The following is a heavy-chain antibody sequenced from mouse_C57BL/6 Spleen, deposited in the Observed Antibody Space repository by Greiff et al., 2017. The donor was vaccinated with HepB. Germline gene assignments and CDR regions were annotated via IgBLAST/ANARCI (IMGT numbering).Heavy chain of an antibody. CDR1: GYTFTSYW. CDR2: IYPGSGST. D-gene: IGHD1-1*01. Sequence: VQLQQSGAELVKPGASVKMSCKASGYTFTSYWITWVKQRPGQGLEWIGDIYPGSGSTNYNEKFKSKATLTVDTSSSTAYMQLSSLTSEDSAVYYCARWGTVVATEDYWGQGTTLTVSS. V-gene: IGHV1-55*01. J-gene: IGHJ2*01. CDR3: ARWGTVVATEDY.